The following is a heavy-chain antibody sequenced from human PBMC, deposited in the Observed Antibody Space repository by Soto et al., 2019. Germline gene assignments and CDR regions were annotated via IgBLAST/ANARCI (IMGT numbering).Heavy chain of an antibody. Sequence: EVQLVESGGGLVQPGGSLRLSCATSGFNFSTYWVHWVRQVPGKGVVWVSRINSDGTTTDYADSVKGRFTISRDNAKKTLFLQMNSLRAEDTAVYYCTRDGGGRYYGGFDNWGKGTLVTVSS. V-gene: IGHV3-74*01. D-gene: IGHD1-26*01. CDR3: TRDGGGRYYGGFDN. CDR2: INSDGTTT. CDR1: GFNFSTYW. J-gene: IGHJ4*02.